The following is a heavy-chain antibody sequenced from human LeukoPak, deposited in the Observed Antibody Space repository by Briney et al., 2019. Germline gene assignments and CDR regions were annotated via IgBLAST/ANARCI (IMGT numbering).Heavy chain of an antibody. D-gene: IGHD6-19*01. Sequence: PSETLSLTCAVYGVSFSGYYWSWIRQPPGKGLEWIGEINHSGSTNYNPSLKSRVTISVDTSKNQFSLKLSSVTAADTAAYYCARQVIAVAGTGGAYYYYFMDVWGKGTTVTISS. V-gene: IGHV4-34*01. CDR2: INHSGST. CDR1: GVSFSGYY. CDR3: ARQVIAVAGTGGAYYYYFMDV. J-gene: IGHJ6*03.